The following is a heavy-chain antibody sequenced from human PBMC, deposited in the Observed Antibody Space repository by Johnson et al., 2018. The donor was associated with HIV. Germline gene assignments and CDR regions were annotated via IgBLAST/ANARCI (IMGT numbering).Heavy chain of an antibody. D-gene: IGHD6-6*01. J-gene: IGHJ3*02. Sequence: GQLVESGGGLVQPGRSLRLPCTASGFPFGDYAISWVRQAPGKGLEWVGFIRSKTYGGTTEYAASVKGRFTISRDDSKSIAYLQMNSLKTEDTAVYYCTRDLHWGAARCAFDIWGQGTMVTVSS. V-gene: IGHV3-49*04. CDR1: GFPFGDYA. CDR3: TRDLHWGAARCAFDI. CDR2: IRSKTYGGTT.